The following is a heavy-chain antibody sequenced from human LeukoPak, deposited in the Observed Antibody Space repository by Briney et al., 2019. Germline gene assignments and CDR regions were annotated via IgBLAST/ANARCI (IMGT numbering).Heavy chain of an antibody. Sequence: PSETLSLTCAVSGYSISSGYYWGWIRRPPGQGLEWIGTIDHSATTYHSSSLKSRVTMSVDTSKNQFSLNLRSVTAADTAFYYCARNGGYGKFDSWGQGALVTVSS. D-gene: IGHD1-26*01. CDR1: GYSISSGYY. V-gene: IGHV4-38-2*01. CDR2: IDHSATT. J-gene: IGHJ4*02. CDR3: ARNGGYGKFDS.